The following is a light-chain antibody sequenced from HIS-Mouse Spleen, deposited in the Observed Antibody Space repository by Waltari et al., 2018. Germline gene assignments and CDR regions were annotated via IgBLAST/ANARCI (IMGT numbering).Light chain of an antibody. CDR1: SSDVGGYNY. CDR3: CSYAGSYTWV. V-gene: IGLV2-11*01. J-gene: IGLJ3*02. Sequence: QSALTQPRSVSGSPGQSVTISCTGTSSDVGGYNYVSWYQQHPGKAPKLMIYDVSKRPSGVPGRFSGSKSGNTASLTFSGLQAEDEADYYCCSYAGSYTWVFGGGTKLTVL. CDR2: DVS.